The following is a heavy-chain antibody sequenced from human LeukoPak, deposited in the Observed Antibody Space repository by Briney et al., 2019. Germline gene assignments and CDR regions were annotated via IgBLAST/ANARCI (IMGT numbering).Heavy chain of an antibody. CDR3: ARDLRRGLDY. CDR2: ISYDGSNK. CDR1: GFTFSSYG. V-gene: IGHV3-30*03. J-gene: IGHJ4*02. D-gene: IGHD2-15*01. Sequence: HAGGSLRLSCAASGFTFSSYGMHWVRQAPGKGLEWVAVISYDGSNKYYADSVKGRFTISRDNSKNTLYLQMNSLRAEDTAVYYCARDLRRGLDYWGQGTLVTVSS.